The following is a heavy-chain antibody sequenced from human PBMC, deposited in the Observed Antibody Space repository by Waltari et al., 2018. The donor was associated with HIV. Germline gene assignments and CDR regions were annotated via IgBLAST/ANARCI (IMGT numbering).Heavy chain of an antibody. V-gene: IGHV1-8*01. CDR1: GYTFTSYD. D-gene: IGHD4-17*01. Sequence: QVQLVQSGAEVKKPGASVKVSCKASGYTFTSYDINWVRQATGQGLEWMGWMNPNSGNTGYAQKFQGRVTMTRNTSISTAYMELSSLRSEDTAVYYCARAMTTVTTYYYYGMDVWGQGTTVTVSS. CDR2: MNPNSGNT. J-gene: IGHJ6*02. CDR3: ARAMTTVTTYYYYGMDV.